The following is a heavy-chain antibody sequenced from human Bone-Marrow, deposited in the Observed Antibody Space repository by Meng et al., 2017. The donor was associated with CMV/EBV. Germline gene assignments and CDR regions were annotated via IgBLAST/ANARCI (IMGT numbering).Heavy chain of an antibody. V-gene: IGHV4-61*01. J-gene: IGHJ5*02. CDR1: GGSVSSGSYY. Sequence: GSLRLSCTVSGGSVSSGSYYWSWIRQPPGKGLEWIGYIYYSGSINYNPSLKSRVTISVDTSKNQFSLKLSSVTAADTAVYYCARVSIFGVVPNWFDPWGQGTLVTVSS. CDR3: ARVSIFGVVPNWFDP. CDR2: IYYSGSI. D-gene: IGHD3-3*01.